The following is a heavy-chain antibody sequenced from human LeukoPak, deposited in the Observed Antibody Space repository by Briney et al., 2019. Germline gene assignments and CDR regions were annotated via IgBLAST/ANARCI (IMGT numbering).Heavy chain of an antibody. Sequence: SETLSLTCTVSGGSISSYYWSWIRQPPGKGLEWIGYIYYSGSTYYNPSLKSRVTISVDTSKNQFSLKLSSVTAADTAVYYCARALAFCGGACYSRWFDPWGQGTLVTVSS. J-gene: IGHJ5*02. CDR2: IYYSGST. CDR3: ARALAFCGGACYSRWFDP. V-gene: IGHV4-59*12. CDR1: GGSISSYY. D-gene: IGHD2-21*02.